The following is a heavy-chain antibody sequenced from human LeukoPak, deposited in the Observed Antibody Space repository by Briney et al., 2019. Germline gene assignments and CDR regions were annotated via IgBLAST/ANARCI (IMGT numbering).Heavy chain of an antibody. CDR3: ARCSSGSYSDFDY. CDR2: IYYSGST. D-gene: IGHD3-10*01. CDR1: GGSISSYY. Sequence: SETLSLTCTVSGGSISSYYWSWIRQPPGKGLEWIGYIYYSGSTNYNPSLKSRVTISVDTSKNQFSLKLSSVTAADTAVYYCARCSSGSYSDFDYWGQGTLVTVSS. V-gene: IGHV4-59*08. J-gene: IGHJ4*02.